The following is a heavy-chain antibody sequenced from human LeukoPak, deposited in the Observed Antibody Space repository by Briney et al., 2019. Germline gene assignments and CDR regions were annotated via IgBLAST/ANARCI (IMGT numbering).Heavy chain of an antibody. CDR2: IYHTGST. Sequence: SQTLSLTCAVSGGSINSGDSSWTWIRQPPGKGLEWIGYIYHTGSTYYSPSLKSRITISVDRSKNQFSLKLNSVTAADTAVYFCARSVTTISDAFDLWGQGTMVTVSS. D-gene: IGHD4-17*01. CDR3: ARSVTTISDAFDL. V-gene: IGHV4-30-2*01. CDR1: GGSINSGDSS. J-gene: IGHJ3*01.